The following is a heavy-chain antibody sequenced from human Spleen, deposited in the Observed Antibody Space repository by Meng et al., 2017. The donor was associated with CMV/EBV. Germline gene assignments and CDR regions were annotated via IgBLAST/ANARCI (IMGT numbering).Heavy chain of an antibody. D-gene: IGHD2-15*01. CDR2: IRFDASNK. V-gene: IGHV3-30*02. Sequence: GESLKISCAASGFTFSDYAMHWVRQAPGKGLEWVAFIRFDASNKVYADSVRGRFTISRDNAKNSLYLQMNSLRAEDTAVYYCARVVVDPYYYGMDVWGQGTTVTVSS. J-gene: IGHJ6*02. CDR3: ARVVVDPYYYGMDV. CDR1: GFTFSDYA.